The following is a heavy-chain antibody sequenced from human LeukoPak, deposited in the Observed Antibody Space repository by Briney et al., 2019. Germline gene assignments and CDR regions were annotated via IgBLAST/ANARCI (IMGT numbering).Heavy chain of an antibody. CDR1: GGTFSSYT. CDR3: ARGRLSQAYCGGDCYSGEYWYFDL. Sequence: ASVKVSCKASGGTFSSYTISWMRQAPGQGLEWMGRIIPILGIANYAQKFQGRVTITADKSTSTAYMELSSLRSEDTAVYYCARGRLSQAYCGGDCYSGEYWYFDLWGRGTLVTVSS. V-gene: IGHV1-69*02. D-gene: IGHD2-21*01. J-gene: IGHJ2*01. CDR2: IIPILGIA.